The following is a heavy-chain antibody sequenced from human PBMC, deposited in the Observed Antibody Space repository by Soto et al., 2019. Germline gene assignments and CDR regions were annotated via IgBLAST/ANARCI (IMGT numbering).Heavy chain of an antibody. Sequence: SETPSLTCTVSGYSCGFINSSSYHWGWIRQPPGKGLEWIGNIYYSGSTYYNPSLKSRVTISGDTSKNQFSLRLTSVTAADTAVYYCARHPPYGPLDYWGQGTLVTVS. D-gene: IGHD4-17*01. CDR1: GYSCGFINSSSYH. J-gene: IGHJ4*02. V-gene: IGHV4-39*01. CDR2: IYYSGST. CDR3: ARHPPYGPLDY.